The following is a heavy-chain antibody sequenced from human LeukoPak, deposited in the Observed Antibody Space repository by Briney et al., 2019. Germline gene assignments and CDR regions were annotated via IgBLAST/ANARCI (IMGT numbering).Heavy chain of an antibody. Sequence: SETLSLTCAVYGGSFSGYYWSWIRQPPGKGLEWIGEINHSGSTNYNPSLKSRVTISVDTSKNQFSLKLSSVTAADTAVYYCARERRSVQYSSDWYRKEVDAFDIWGQGTMVTVSS. CDR1: GGSFSGYY. D-gene: IGHD6-19*01. V-gene: IGHV4-34*01. CDR2: INHSGST. CDR3: ARERRSVQYSSDWYRKEVDAFDI. J-gene: IGHJ3*02.